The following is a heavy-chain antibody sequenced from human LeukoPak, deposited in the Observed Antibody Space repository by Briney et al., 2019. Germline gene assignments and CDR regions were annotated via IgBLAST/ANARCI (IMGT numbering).Heavy chain of an antibody. CDR1: GVSINTYY. Sequence: SETLSLTCTVSGVSINTYYWSWFRQPVGKSLEWIGRIHSDGSTYDNPSLRSPASMSIDTSKNQFSLTLTSVTAADTAVYFCARDVGRAYWGQGILVTVSS. V-gene: IGHV4-4*07. J-gene: IGHJ4*02. CDR3: ARDVGRAY. CDR2: IHSDGST.